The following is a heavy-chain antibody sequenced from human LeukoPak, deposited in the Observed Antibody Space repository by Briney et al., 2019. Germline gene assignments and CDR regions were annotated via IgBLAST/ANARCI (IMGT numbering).Heavy chain of an antibody. CDR3: ARDGYSSSWTDFDY. V-gene: IGHV3-11*01. D-gene: IGHD6-13*01. CDR2: ISSSGSTI. CDR1: GFTFSDYY. Sequence: PGGSLRLSCAASGFTFSDYYMSWIRQAPGKGLEWVSYISSSGSTIYYADSVKGRFTIPRDNAKNSLYLQMNSLRAEDTAVYYCARDGYSSSWTDFDYWGQGTLVTVSS. J-gene: IGHJ4*02.